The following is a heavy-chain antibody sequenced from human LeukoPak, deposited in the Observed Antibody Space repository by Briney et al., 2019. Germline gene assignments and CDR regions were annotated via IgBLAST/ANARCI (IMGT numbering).Heavy chain of an antibody. CDR3: ARAVPNSGLDY. J-gene: IGHJ4*02. V-gene: IGHV3-74*01. Sequence: GGSLRLSCVASGFXLSNSWIHWVRQAPGKGLVWVSRISSDGSSTAYADSVKGRFTISRDTAKNTLYLQMNSLRDEDTAVYYCARAVPNSGLDYWGQGTLVTISS. CDR2: ISSDGSST. CDR1: GFXLSNSW. D-gene: IGHD1-1*01.